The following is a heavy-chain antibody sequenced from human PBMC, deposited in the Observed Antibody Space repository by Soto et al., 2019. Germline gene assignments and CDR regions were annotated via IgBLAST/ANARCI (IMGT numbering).Heavy chain of an antibody. J-gene: IGHJ5*02. D-gene: IGHD2-15*01. CDR3: ASSRYCSGGSCYLNWFDP. Sequence: SETLSLTCVVSGGSISSTNWWTWVRQPPGKRLEWIGEIYHNGSPTYSPSLRGRATISVDKSNNQFSLKLSSVTAADTAVYYRASSRYCSGGSCYLNWFDPWGQGTLVTVPQ. CDR2: IYHNGSP. CDR1: GGSISSTNW. V-gene: IGHV4-4*02.